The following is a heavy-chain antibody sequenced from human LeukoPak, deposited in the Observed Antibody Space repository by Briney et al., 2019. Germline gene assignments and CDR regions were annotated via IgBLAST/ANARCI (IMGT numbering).Heavy chain of an antibody. V-gene: IGHV4-59*12. J-gene: IGHJ4*02. CDR3: ARDSWGRRGSSSRYYFDY. D-gene: IGHD6-13*01. Sequence: PSETLSLTCTVSGGSISSYYWSWIRQPPGKGLEYIGYIYYSGYTNYNPSLKSRVTISVDTSKNQFSLKLSSVTAADTAVYYCARDSWGRRGSSSRYYFDYWGQGTLVTVSS. CDR1: GGSISSYY. CDR2: IYYSGYT.